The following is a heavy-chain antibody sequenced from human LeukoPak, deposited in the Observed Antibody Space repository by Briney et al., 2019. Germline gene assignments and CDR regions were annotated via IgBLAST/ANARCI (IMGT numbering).Heavy chain of an antibody. CDR2: IYYTGGT. V-gene: IGHV4-39*01. D-gene: IGHD4-11*01. CDR1: GGSITSSSYY. Sequence: SETLSLTCSVSGGSITSSSYYWGWIRQPPEKGLEWIGSIYYTGGTYYSPSLESRVTISVDTSKNQFSLKLSSVTAADTAVYNCARDYSNYGGEWFDPWGQGTLVTVSS. CDR3: ARDYSNYGGEWFDP. J-gene: IGHJ5*02.